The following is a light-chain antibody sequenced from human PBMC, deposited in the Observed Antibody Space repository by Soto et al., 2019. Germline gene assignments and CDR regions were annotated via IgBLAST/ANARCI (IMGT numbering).Light chain of an antibody. CDR1: SSDVGGYNY. Sequence: QSALTQPPSASGSPGQSVTISCTGTSSDVGGYNYVSWYQQHLGKAPKLMIYEVTKRPSGVPDRFSGSKSGNTASLTVSGLRAENGGNYYCTSHEAINILVFGGGPK. CDR2: EVT. J-gene: IGLJ2*01. V-gene: IGLV2-8*01. CDR3: TSHEAINILV.